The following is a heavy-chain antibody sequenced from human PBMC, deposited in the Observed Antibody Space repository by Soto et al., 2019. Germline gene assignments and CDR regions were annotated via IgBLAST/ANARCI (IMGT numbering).Heavy chain of an antibody. CDR1: GFTCSGYD. CDR3: AKATATGGGAFDI. Sequence: GGSLRLSCAASGFTCSGYDMSWVRQAPGKGLEWVSTILVGGSTHYPDSVKGRFTISRDNSKNTVFLQMNSLTAGDTAVYYCAKATATGGGAFDICGQGTMVTVSS. CDR2: ILVGGST. D-gene: IGHD2-8*02. V-gene: IGHV3-23*01. J-gene: IGHJ3*02.